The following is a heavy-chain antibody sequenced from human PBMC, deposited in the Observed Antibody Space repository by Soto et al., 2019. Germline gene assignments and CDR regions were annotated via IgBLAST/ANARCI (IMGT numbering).Heavy chain of an antibody. D-gene: IGHD6-6*01. CDR2: MFASGST. J-gene: IGHJ4*02. Sequence: QLQLQESGPGLVKPSETVSLTCTVSGDSITSYDWSWMRQPAGKGLEWIGRMFASGSTNYNPSLRSRVTWSIDRAKKQFSLKLNSVTAADTAVYFCARGRYNTGSSIPYFDNWGQGTLVTVSS. CDR3: ARGRYNTGSSIPYFDN. CDR1: GDSITSYD. V-gene: IGHV4-4*07.